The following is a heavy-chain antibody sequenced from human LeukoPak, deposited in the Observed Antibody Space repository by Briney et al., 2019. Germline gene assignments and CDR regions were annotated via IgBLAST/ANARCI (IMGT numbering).Heavy chain of an antibody. D-gene: IGHD3-3*01. V-gene: IGHV4-4*07. CDR2: ISTRGST. Sequence: PSETLSLTCTVSGGSISSYYWSWIRQPAGKGLEWIGRISTRGSTNYNPSLKSRVTMSVDTSKNQFSLKLSSVTAADTAVYYCARDPPFWSEGWFDPWGQGTLVTVSS. CDR1: GGSISSYY. J-gene: IGHJ5*02. CDR3: ARDPPFWSEGWFDP.